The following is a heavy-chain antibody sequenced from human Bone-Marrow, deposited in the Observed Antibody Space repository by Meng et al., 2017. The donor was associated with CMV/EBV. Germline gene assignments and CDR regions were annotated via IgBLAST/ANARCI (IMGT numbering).Heavy chain of an antibody. CDR3: ARLKGSYYFDY. V-gene: IGHV4-34*01. CDR2: INHSGST. CDR1: GGSFSGYY. Sequence: SETLSLTCAVYGGSFSGYYWSWIRQPPGKGLEWIGEINHSGSTNYNPSLKSRVTISVDTSKNQFSLKLSSVTAADTAVYSCARLKGSYYFDYWGQGTPVTVPS. J-gene: IGHJ4*02.